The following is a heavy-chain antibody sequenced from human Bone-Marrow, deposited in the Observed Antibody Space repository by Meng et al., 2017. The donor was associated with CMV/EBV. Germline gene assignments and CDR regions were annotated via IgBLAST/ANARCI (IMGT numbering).Heavy chain of an antibody. D-gene: IGHD2-15*01. CDR1: GFTFSSYS. CDR3: AREEAAHYYYYGMDV. J-gene: IGHJ6*02. Sequence: GESLKISCAASGFTFSSYSMNWVRQAPGKGLEWVSVIYSGGSTYYADSVKGRFTISRDNAKNSLYLQMNSLRAEDTAVYYCAREEAAHYYYYGMDVWGQGTTVTVSS. CDR2: IYSGGST. V-gene: IGHV3-66*01.